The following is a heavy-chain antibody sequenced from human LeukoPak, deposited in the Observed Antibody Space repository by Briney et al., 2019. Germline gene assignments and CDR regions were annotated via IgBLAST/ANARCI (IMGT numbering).Heavy chain of an antibody. V-gene: IGHV3-9*01. J-gene: IGHJ4*02. Sequence: GRSLRLSCAASGFTFDDYAMHWVRQAPGKGLEWVSGISWNSGSIGYADSVKGRFTISRDNAKNSLYLQMNSLRAEDTALYYCARRRSVDYDILTGPTHFDYWGQGTLVTVSS. CDR2: ISWNSGSI. D-gene: IGHD3-9*01. CDR3: ARRRSVDYDILTGPTHFDY. CDR1: GFTFDDYA.